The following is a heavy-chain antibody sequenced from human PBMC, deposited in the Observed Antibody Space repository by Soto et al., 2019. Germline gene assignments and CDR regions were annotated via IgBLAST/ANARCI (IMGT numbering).Heavy chain of an antibody. CDR2: IYYSGST. D-gene: IGHD3-22*01. CDR3: ARLPTFDCYDSSGYYYDY. Sequence: QLQLQESGPGLVKPSETLSLTCTVSGGSISSSSYYWGWIRQPPGKGLEWIGSIYYSGSTYYNPSLKSRVTISVDTSKNQFSLKLSSVTAADTAVYYCARLPTFDCYDSSGYYYDYWGQGTLVTVSS. J-gene: IGHJ4*02. CDR1: GGSISSSSYY. V-gene: IGHV4-39*01.